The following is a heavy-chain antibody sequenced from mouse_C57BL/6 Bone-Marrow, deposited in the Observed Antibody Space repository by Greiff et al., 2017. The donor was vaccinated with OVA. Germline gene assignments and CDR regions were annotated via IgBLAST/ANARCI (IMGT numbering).Heavy chain of an antibody. CDR2: INPYNGGT. V-gene: IGHV1-19*01. D-gene: IGHD4-1*01. Sequence: EVQLQQSGPVLVKPGASVKMSCKASGYTFTDYYMNWVKQSHGKSLEWIGVINPYNGGTSYNQKFKGKATLTVDKSSSTAYMELNSLTSEDSAVYYCARCGNWDDYWGKGTTLTVSS. J-gene: IGHJ2*01. CDR1: GYTFTDYY. CDR3: ARCGNWDDY.